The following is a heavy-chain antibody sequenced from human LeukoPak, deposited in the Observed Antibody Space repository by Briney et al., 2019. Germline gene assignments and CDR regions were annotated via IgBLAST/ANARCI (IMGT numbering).Heavy chain of an antibody. CDR2: IWYDGSNK. CDR1: GFTFSSYA. CDR3: ARDRGSGTFQGGYFDY. Sequence: GGSLRLSCAASGFTFSSYAMSWVRQAPGKGLEWVAVIWYDGSNKYYADSVKGRFSISRDNSKNTLYLQMNSLRAEDTAVYYCARDRGSGTFQGGYFDYWGQGTLVTVSS. J-gene: IGHJ4*02. V-gene: IGHV3-33*08. D-gene: IGHD3-16*01.